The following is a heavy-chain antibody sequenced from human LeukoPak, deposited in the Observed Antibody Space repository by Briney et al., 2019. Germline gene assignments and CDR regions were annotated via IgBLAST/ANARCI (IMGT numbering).Heavy chain of an antibody. CDR2: IYYSGST. CDR3: ARAQTSNCFDP. V-gene: IGHV4-31*03. Sequence: PSETLSLTCTVSGGSISSGGYYWSWIRQHPGKGLEWIGYIYYSGSTYYNPSLKSRVTISVDTSKNQFSLKLSSVTAADTALYYCARAQTSNCFDPGAREPWSPSPQ. CDR1: GGSISSGGYY. J-gene: IGHJ5*02.